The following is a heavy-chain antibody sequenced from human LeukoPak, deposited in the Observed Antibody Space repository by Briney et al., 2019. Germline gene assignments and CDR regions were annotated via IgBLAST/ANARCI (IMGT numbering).Heavy chain of an antibody. V-gene: IGHV1-2*02. J-gene: IGHJ4*02. D-gene: IGHD3-10*01. CDR2: INPNSGGT. Sequence: GSSVKVSCKASGGTFSSYAISWVRQAPGQGLEWMGWINPNSGGTNYAQKFQGRVTMTRDTSISTAYMELSRLRSDDTAVYYCARDVVDYGSGSYTAWGQGTLVTVSS. CDR3: ARDVVDYGSGSYTA. CDR1: GGTFSSYA.